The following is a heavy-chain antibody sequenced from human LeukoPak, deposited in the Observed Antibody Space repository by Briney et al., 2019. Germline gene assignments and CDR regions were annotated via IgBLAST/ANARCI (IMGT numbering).Heavy chain of an antibody. V-gene: IGHV3-30-3*01. D-gene: IGHD3-3*01. CDR2: ISYDGSNK. CDR1: GFTFSNYA. J-gene: IGHJ4*02. Sequence: PGRSLRLSCAASGFTFSNYAMHWVRQAPGKGLEWVALISYDGSNKFYADSVKGRFTISRDNSKNTLYLQMNSLRGEDTAVYYCARGAPRNYDFWSGPFDYWGQGSLVTVSS. CDR3: ARGAPRNYDFWSGPFDY.